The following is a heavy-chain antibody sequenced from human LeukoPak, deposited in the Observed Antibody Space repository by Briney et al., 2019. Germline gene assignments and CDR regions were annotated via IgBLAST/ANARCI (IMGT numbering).Heavy chain of an antibody. V-gene: IGHV4-34*01. CDR1: GGSFSGYY. CDR2: INHSGST. D-gene: IGHD2-15*01. J-gene: IGHJ6*04. CDR3: AGGNYYYGMDV. Sequence: SETLSLTCAVYGGSFSGYYWSWIRQPPGKGLEWIGEINHSGSTNYNPSLKSRVTISVDTSKNQFSLKLSSVTAADTAVYYSAGGNYYYGMDVWGKGTTVTVSS.